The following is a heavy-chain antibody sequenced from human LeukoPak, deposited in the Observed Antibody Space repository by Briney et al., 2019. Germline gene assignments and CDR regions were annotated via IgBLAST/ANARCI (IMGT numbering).Heavy chain of an antibody. J-gene: IGHJ3*02. Sequence: SETLSLTCTVSGGSISSYYWSWIRQPPGKGLEWIGYIYYSGSTNYNPSLKSRVTISVDTSKNQFSLKLSSVTAADTAVYYCARAFYYYGSGSYYPDAFDIWGQGTMVTVSS. CDR1: GGSISSYY. D-gene: IGHD3-10*01. CDR3: ARAFYYYGSGSYYPDAFDI. CDR2: IYYSGST. V-gene: IGHV4-59*01.